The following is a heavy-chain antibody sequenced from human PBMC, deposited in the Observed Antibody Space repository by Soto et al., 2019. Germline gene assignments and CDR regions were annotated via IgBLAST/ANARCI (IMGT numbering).Heavy chain of an antibody. CDR3: LRDLAGGASY. CDR1: GFTFSYYG. D-gene: IGHD1-26*01. CDR2: TNEDGTTT. J-gene: IGHJ4*02. V-gene: IGHV3-74*01. Sequence: EVQLVESGGGLVQPGGSLRLSCAASGFTFSYYGMHWVRQAPGEGLVWVSRTNEDGTTTNYADSVRGRFTISRDNSKNTLYLKMNSLRAEDTAVYYFLRDLAGGASYWGQGNLVTVAS.